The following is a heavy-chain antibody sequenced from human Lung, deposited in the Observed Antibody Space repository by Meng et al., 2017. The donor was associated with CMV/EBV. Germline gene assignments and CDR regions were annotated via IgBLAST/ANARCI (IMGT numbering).Heavy chain of an antibody. Sequence: SXXVSCXASGSTLNTYTISWVRQAPGQGLEWMGRFIPILGMANYVLKFQGRVTITADKSTSTAYMELSSLRSDDTAVYYCARSDRVADSYGMNAWGQGTTVTVSS. D-gene: IGHD3-22*01. CDR3: ARSDRVADSYGMNA. J-gene: IGHJ6*02. CDR2: FIPILGMA. V-gene: IGHV1-69*02. CDR1: GSTLNTYT.